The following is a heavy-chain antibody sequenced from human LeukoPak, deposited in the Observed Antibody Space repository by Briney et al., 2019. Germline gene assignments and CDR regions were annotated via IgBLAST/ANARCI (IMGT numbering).Heavy chain of an antibody. V-gene: IGHV3-30*18. CDR2: ISYDGSNK. Sequence: PGRSLRLSCAASGSTFSSYGMHWVRQAPGKGLEWVAVISYDGSNKYYADSVKGRFTISRDNSKNTLYLQMNSLRAEDTAVYYCAKDQDYYFDYWGQGTLVTVSS. J-gene: IGHJ4*02. CDR3: AKDQDYYFDY. CDR1: GSTFSSYG.